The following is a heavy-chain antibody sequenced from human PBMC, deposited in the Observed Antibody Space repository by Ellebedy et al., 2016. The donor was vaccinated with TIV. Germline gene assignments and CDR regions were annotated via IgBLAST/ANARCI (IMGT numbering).Heavy chain of an antibody. CDR3: ARDGPLWGDYSRGLFDY. CDR2: IYYSGST. Sequence: MPSETLSLTCSVSGGSISRSNYYWGLIRQPPGKGLEWIGSIYYSGSTYNNPSLKSRVTISVDTSKHQYSLNLSSVTAAETAVYYCARDGPLWGDYSRGLFDYWGQGTLVTVSS. CDR1: GGSISRSNYY. D-gene: IGHD4-17*01. V-gene: IGHV4-39*02. J-gene: IGHJ4*02.